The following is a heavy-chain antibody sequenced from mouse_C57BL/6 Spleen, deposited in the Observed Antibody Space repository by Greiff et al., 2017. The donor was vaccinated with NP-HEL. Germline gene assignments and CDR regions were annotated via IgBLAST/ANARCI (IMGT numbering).Heavy chain of an antibody. V-gene: IGHV1-55*01. D-gene: IGHD4-1*01. J-gene: IGHJ2*01. CDR1: GYTFTSYW. Sequence: QVQLQQSGAELVKPGASVKMSCKASGYTFTSYWITWVKQRPGQGLEWIGDIYPGSGSTNYNEKFKSKATLTVDTSSSTAYMQLSSLTSEDSSVYYCATGKGGFDYWGQGTTLTVSS. CDR3: ATGKGGFDY. CDR2: IYPGSGST.